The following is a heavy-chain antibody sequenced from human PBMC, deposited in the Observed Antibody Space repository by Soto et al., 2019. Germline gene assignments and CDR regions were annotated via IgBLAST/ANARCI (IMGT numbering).Heavy chain of an antibody. CDR3: ARTTAVPNTLRSRYFFDY. CDR1: GGSVSDKTYY. J-gene: IGHJ4*02. Sequence: SETLSLTCSVSGGSVSDKTYYWSWIRQPPGKRLEWIGYVYYSGTTNYNPSLKSRVTISVVLSKNRFSLRLSSVTTADTALYYCARTTAVPNTLRSRYFFDYWGQGTLVPVSS. D-gene: IGHD4-17*01. CDR2: VYYSGTT. V-gene: IGHV4-61*01.